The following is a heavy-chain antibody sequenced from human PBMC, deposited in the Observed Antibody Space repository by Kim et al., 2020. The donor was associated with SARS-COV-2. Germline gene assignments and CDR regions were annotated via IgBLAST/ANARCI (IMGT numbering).Heavy chain of an antibody. D-gene: IGHD6-13*01. CDR1: GGSINNPSYY. Sequence: SETLSLICTVSGGSINNPSYYWGWIRQTPGKGLEWIGSFYYGGDTYSNPSLKSRVTISVDTPKNQFSLKLRSVTAADTSVYYCARESAGYVDYWGQGILVTVSS. CDR2: FYYGGDT. V-gene: IGHV4-39*02. J-gene: IGHJ4*02. CDR3: ARESAGYVDY.